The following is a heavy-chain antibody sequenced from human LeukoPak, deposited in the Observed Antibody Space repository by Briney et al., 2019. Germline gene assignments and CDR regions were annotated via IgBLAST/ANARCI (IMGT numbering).Heavy chain of an antibody. Sequence: SQTLSLTCAISGDSVSSNSAAWNWIRQSPSRGLEWLGRTYYRSKWYNDYAVSVKSRITINPDTSKNQFSLQLNSVTPEDTAMYYCARSSLDSVSEYQLLATDYWGQGTLVTVSS. D-gene: IGHD2-2*01. J-gene: IGHJ4*02. V-gene: IGHV6-1*01. CDR2: TYYRSKWYN. CDR1: GDSVSSNSAA. CDR3: ARSSLDSVSEYQLLATDY.